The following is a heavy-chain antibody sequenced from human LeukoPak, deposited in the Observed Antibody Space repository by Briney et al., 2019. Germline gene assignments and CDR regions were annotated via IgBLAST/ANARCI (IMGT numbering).Heavy chain of an antibody. CDR1: GESFSAYY. Sequence: SETLSHTCAVYGESFSAYYWSWIRQSPGKGLEWIAEINHRGDTNYNPSVKSRVTISIDTSKNQFSLKVRSLTAADTAVYYCARGPTISETGYFDFWGQGTLVTVSS. V-gene: IGHV4-34*01. CDR3: ARGPTISETGYFDF. CDR2: INHRGDT. D-gene: IGHD1-1*01. J-gene: IGHJ4*03.